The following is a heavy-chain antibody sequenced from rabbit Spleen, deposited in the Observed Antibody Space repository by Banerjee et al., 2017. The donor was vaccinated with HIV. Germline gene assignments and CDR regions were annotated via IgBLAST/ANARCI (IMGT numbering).Heavy chain of an antibody. V-gene: IGHV1S45*01. D-gene: IGHD7-1*01. Sequence: QEQLVESGGGLVQPEGSLTLTCTAAGFSFSSNYYMCWVRQAPGKGLEWIGCIRTSDGYTYYATWAKGRFTISKTSSTMLTLQETRLTAADTATYFCARDSFYVGYPGYGDGLELWGPGTLVTVS. J-gene: IGHJ4*01. CDR1: GFSFSSNYY. CDR2: IRTSDGYT. CDR3: ARDSFYVGYPGYGDGLEL.